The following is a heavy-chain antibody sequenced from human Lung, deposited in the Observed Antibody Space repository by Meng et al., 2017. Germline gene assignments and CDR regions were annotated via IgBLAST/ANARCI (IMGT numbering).Heavy chain of an antibody. D-gene: IGHD4-17*01. CDR3: TRDHSTADVTVWWFDP. J-gene: IGHJ5*02. CDR1: GYTFTRHW. Sequence: QVQLVQSGAEEKNPGASVKVSCKASGYTFTRHWMHWVRQAPGQGLEWMGIINPSDGYTMYEQKFQDRITITGDTSTGTVYMELSGLRSEDTAVYYCTRDHSTADVTVWWFDPWGQGTLVTVSS. CDR2: INPSDGYT. V-gene: IGHV1-46*01.